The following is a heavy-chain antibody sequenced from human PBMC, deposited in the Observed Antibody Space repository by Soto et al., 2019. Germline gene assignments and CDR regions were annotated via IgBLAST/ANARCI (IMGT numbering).Heavy chain of an antibody. CDR3: ARSTNDYGDRH. Sequence: QVQLVQSGAEVKKPGASVKVACRASGYTFTSYDINWVRQATGQGLEWMGWMNPNSGNTGYAQKFQGRVTMTRNTSISTAYMELSSLTSDDTAVYYCARSTNDYGDRHWGQGTLVTVSS. V-gene: IGHV1-8*01. J-gene: IGHJ4*02. D-gene: IGHD4-17*01. CDR1: GYTFTSYD. CDR2: MNPNSGNT.